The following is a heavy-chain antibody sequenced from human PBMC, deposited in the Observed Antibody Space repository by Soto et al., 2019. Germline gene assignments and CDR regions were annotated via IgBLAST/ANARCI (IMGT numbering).Heavy chain of an antibody. D-gene: IGHD3-10*01. Sequence: ASVKVSCKASGYTFTSYDINWVRQATGQGLEWMGWMNPNSGNTGYAQKFQGRVTMTRNTSISTAYMELSSLRSEDTAVYYCATLHYYGSGSHYYYYYYMDVWGKGTTVTVSS. CDR3: ATLHYYGSGSHYYYYYYMDV. J-gene: IGHJ6*03. CDR1: GYTFTSYD. V-gene: IGHV1-8*01. CDR2: MNPNSGNT.